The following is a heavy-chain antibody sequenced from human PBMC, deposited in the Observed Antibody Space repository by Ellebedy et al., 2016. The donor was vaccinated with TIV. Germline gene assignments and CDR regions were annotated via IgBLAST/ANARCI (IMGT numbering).Heavy chain of an antibody. CDR2: INPKSGGT. V-gene: IGHV1-2*02. D-gene: IGHD3-10*01. Sequence: AASVKVSCKASGYTFTGYYMHWARQAPGQGLEWMGWINPKSGGTNYAQKFQGRVTMTRDTSINTAYMELSRLRSDDTAVYYCARVWFGPKEHFDYWGQGTLVTVSS. CDR1: GYTFTGYY. J-gene: IGHJ4*02. CDR3: ARVWFGPKEHFDY.